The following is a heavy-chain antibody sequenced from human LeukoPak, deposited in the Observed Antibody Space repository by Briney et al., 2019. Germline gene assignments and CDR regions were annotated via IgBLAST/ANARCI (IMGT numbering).Heavy chain of an antibody. D-gene: IGHD6-19*01. CDR1: GFTFSNYW. CDR2: ISSSGATT. V-gene: IGHV3-23*01. Sequence: GGSLRLSCAASGFTFSNYWMSWGRQAPGQGLEWVSAISSSGATTYYADSVEGRFTISRDNFKNTLYLQMNSLRAEDTAIYYCAKTSGWPYSFDYWGQGTLVTVSS. CDR3: AKTSGWPYSFDY. J-gene: IGHJ4*02.